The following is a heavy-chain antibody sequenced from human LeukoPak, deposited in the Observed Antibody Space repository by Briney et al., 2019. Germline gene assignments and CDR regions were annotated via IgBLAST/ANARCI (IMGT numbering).Heavy chain of an antibody. V-gene: IGHV4-34*01. J-gene: IGHJ4*02. Sequence: SETLSLTCAVYGGSFSGYYWSWIRQPPGKGLEWIGEINHSGSTNYNPSLKSRVTISIDTSKNQLSLKLSSVTAADTAVYYCARLGKEVTYRAYYLDYWGQGTLVTVSS. CDR3: ARLGKEVTYRAYYLDY. CDR1: GGSFSGYY. CDR2: INHSGST. D-gene: IGHD7-27*01.